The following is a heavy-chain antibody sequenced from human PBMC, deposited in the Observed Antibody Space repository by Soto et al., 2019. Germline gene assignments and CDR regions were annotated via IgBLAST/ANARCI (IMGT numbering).Heavy chain of an antibody. CDR2: IYYSGGT. CDR3: ARRYSGYDDAFDI. Sequence: QVQLQESGPGLVKPSETLSLTCTVSGGSINNYYWSWIRQPPGKGLEWIGYIYYSGGTNYNPSLKRRVPKSVDTSNSQFSLKLSSVTAADTAVYYCARRYSGYDDAFDIWGQGTMVTVSS. J-gene: IGHJ3*02. CDR1: GGSINNYY. D-gene: IGHD5-12*01. V-gene: IGHV4-59*01.